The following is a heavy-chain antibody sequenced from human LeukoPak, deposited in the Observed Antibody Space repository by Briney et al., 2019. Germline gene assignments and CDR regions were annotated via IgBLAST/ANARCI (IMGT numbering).Heavy chain of an antibody. Sequence: PSETLSLTCTVSGGSISSYYWSWIRQPPGKGLEWIGYIYYSGSTNYNPSLKSRVTISVDTSKNQFSLKLSSVTAADTAVYYCARGSFDCSSSSCSFWFDPWGQGTLVTVSS. J-gene: IGHJ5*02. D-gene: IGHD2-2*01. V-gene: IGHV4-59*01. CDR2: IYYSGST. CDR3: ARGSFDCSSSSCSFWFDP. CDR1: GGSISSYY.